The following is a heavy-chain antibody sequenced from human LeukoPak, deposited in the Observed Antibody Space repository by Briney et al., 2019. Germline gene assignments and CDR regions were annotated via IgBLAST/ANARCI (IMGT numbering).Heavy chain of an antibody. V-gene: IGHV3-7*01. J-gene: IGHJ4*02. Sequence: PGGPLRLSCGVSGFTFSDYWMSWVRQAPGKGLEWVASIKQDGSDKYYVDPVKGRFTISRDNAKKSQYLQMSSLRVEDTAVYYCARGGRHTVTTIVCDHFDYWGQGTLVTVSS. CDR1: GFTFSDYW. D-gene: IGHD4-17*01. CDR2: IKQDGSDK. CDR3: ARGGRHTVTTIVCDHFDY.